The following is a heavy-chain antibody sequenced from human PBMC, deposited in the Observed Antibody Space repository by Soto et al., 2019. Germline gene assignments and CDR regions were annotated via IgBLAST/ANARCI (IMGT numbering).Heavy chain of an antibody. V-gene: IGHV6-1*01. CDR2: TYYRPPWYI. J-gene: IGHJ6*03. Sequence: QVQLQQPGPGLVKPSQTLSLTCDISGDSVSSNSAAWNWIRQTPSRGLEWLGRTYYRPPWYINYAVSVKSRITVNPDTSKNQFSLRLNSVTPEDTAVYYCARGSWDDVTGHSYVDVWGKGTTVT. CDR3: ARGSWDDVTGHSYVDV. CDR1: GDSVSSNSAA. D-gene: IGHD1-1*01.